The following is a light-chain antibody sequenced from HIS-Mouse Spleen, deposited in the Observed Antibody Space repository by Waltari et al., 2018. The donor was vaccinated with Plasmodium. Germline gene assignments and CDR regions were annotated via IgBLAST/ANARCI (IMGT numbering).Light chain of an antibody. CDR1: ALPKTY. J-gene: IGLJ3*02. V-gene: IGLV3-10*01. CDR3: YSTDSSGNHRV. CDR2: EDS. Sequence: SYELTQPPSVSVSPGQTARITCSGAALPKTYAHWYQQKSRQAPVLVIYEDSKRPSGIPERFSGSSSGTMATLTISGAQVEDEADYYCYSTDSSGNHRVFGGGTKLTVL.